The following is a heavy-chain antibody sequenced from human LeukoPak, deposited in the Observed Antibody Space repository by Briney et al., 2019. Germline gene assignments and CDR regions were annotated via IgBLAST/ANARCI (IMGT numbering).Heavy chain of an antibody. D-gene: IGHD6-13*01. V-gene: IGHV4-34*01. Sequence: GSTNYSPSLRSRVSISVDTSKNQFSLKLSSVTAADTAVYYCARRGSGSSSWEGWFDPWGQGTLVTVSS. CDR2: GST. CDR3: ARRGSGSSSWEGWFDP. J-gene: IGHJ5*02.